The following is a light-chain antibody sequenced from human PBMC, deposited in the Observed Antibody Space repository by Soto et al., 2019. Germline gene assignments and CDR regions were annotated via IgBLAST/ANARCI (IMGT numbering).Light chain of an antibody. J-gene: IGKJ1*01. CDR3: QQYNSYSSYT. V-gene: IGKV1-5*01. Sequence: DIQRTQSPSTLSASVGDRVTITCRASQSISSWLAWYQQKPGKAPKLLIYDASSLESGVPSRFSGSGSGTEFTLTISSLQPDDFATYYCQQYNSYSSYTFGQGTKVDI. CDR1: QSISSW. CDR2: DAS.